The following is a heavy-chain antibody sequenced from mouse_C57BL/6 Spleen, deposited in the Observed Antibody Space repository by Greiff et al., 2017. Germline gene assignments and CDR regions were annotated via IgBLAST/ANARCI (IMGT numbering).Heavy chain of an antibody. V-gene: IGHV1-64*01. D-gene: IGHD2-9*01. J-gene: IGHJ2*01. CDR1: GYTFTSYW. CDR3: ARPSYYGYDAYFDY. CDR2: IHPNSGST. Sequence: QVQLQQPGAELVKPGASVKLSCKASGYTFTSYWMHWVKQRPGQGLEWIGMIHPNSGSTNYNEKFKSKATLTVDKSSSTAYMQLSSLTSEDSAVSCCARPSYYGYDAYFDYWGQGTTLTVSS.